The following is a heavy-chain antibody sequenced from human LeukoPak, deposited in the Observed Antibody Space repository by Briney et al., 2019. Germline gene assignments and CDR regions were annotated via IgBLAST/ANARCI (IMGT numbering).Heavy chain of an antibody. V-gene: IGHV4-34*01. J-gene: IGHJ3*02. D-gene: IGHD6-13*01. CDR2: INHSGST. CDR1: GGSFSGYY. CDR3: ARGLGGRSSSGKRRAFDI. Sequence: SETLSLTCAVYGGSFSGYYWSWIRQPPGKGLEWIGEINHSGSTNYNPSLKSRVTISVDTSKNQFSLKLSSVTAADTAVYSCARGLGGRSSSGKRRAFDIWGQGTMVTVSS.